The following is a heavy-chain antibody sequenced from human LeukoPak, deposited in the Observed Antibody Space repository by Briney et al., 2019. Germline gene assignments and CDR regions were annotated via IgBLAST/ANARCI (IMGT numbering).Heavy chain of an antibody. V-gene: IGHV3-53*01. Sequence: PGGSLRLSCVASGFTVSSNYMSWVRQPPGKGLEWVSLLYSDGSAFYADSVKGRFTISRDNSKNTVYLQMNMLRAEDTAVYYCARDSSSFPNYFDYRGQGTLVTVSS. CDR1: GFTVSSNY. J-gene: IGHJ4*02. CDR3: ARDSSSFPNYFDY. CDR2: LYSDGSA. D-gene: IGHD2/OR15-2a*01.